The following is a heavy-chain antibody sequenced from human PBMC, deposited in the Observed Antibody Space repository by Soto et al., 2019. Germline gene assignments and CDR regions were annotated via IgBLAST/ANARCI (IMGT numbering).Heavy chain of an antibody. V-gene: IGHV4-59*08. J-gene: IGHJ4*02. Sequence: SETLSLTCTVSGGSIGNSYWSWIGQSPGKGLEWIGYIYYSGSSNYNPSLKSRVSISVDTSKNQFSLKLSSVTAADTAVYYCARHSSSWPIFDYWGQGTLVTVSS. CDR1: GGSIGNSY. CDR2: IYYSGSS. CDR3: ARHSSSWPIFDY. D-gene: IGHD6-13*01.